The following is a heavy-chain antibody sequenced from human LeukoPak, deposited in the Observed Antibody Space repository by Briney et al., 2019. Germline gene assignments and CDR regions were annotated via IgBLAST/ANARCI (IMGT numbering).Heavy chain of an antibody. Sequence: PSETLSLTCTVSGGSISSYYWSWIRQPPGKGLEGSGYIYYSGSTNYNPSLKSPVPISVDTSTNQFSLKLSSVTAADTAVYYCARHPRVLRDFASWAQGTLVTVSS. CDR2: IYYSGST. J-gene: IGHJ4*02. V-gene: IGHV4-59*08. D-gene: IGHD3-3*01. CDR3: ARHPRVLRDFAS. CDR1: GGSISSYY.